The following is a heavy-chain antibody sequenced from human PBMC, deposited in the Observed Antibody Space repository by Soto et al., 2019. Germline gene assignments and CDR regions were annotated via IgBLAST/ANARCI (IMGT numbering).Heavy chain of an antibody. J-gene: IGHJ4*02. CDR2: IYWNDDK. V-gene: IGHV2-5*01. Sequence: GPTLLNPTPSLTLTCTVSGFSVSARGVGVGWIRQPPGKALEWLGIIYWNDDKRYSPSLKSRLTITKDTSKNQVVLTMTNMDPVDTAKYYCAHSPWGAAPDYWGQGTPVTVSS. CDR3: AHSPWGAAPDY. D-gene: IGHD3-16*01. CDR1: GFSVSARGVG.